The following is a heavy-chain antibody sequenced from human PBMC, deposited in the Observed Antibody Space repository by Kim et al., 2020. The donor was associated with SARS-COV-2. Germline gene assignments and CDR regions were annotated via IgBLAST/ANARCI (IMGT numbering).Heavy chain of an antibody. D-gene: IGHD6-19*01. CDR1: GGSVSSGSYY. J-gene: IGHJ6*04. CDR3: ARDQDSSGSTDYYGMDV. V-gene: IGHV4-61*01. Sequence: SETLSLTCTVSGGSVSSGSYYWSWIRQPPGKGLEWIGYIYYSGSTNYNPSLKSRVTISVDTSKNQFSLKLSSVTAADTAVYYCARDQDSSGSTDYYGMDVWGEGTTVTVSS. CDR2: IYYSGST.